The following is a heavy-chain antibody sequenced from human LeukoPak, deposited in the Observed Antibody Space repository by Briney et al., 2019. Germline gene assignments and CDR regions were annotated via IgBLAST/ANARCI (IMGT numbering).Heavy chain of an antibody. V-gene: IGHV3-21*01. Sequence: GGSLRLSCAASGFTFSSYSMNWVRQAPGKGLEWVSSISSNSSYIYYADSVKGRFTISRDNAKNSLYLQMNSLRAEDTAVYYCARDDMDYDSSGYYYYFDYWGQGTLVTVSS. D-gene: IGHD3-22*01. J-gene: IGHJ4*02. CDR2: ISSNSSYI. CDR1: GFTFSSYS. CDR3: ARDDMDYDSSGYYYYFDY.